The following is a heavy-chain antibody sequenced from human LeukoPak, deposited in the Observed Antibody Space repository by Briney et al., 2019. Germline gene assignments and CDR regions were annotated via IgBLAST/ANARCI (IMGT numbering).Heavy chain of an antibody. D-gene: IGHD3-22*01. V-gene: IGHV1-18*01. CDR1: AYTFTSIC. Sequence: ASVKVCCKASAYTFTSICISWVRQPPGQGLEWMGSISAYNGNTNYAQNLQGRVTMTTDTSTSTGYMELRSLRSEYTAVYYCARQKKYCYDSSGSDAFDMWGQGTMVTVSS. CDR2: ISAYNGNT. CDR3: ARQKKYCYDSSGSDAFDM. J-gene: IGHJ3*02.